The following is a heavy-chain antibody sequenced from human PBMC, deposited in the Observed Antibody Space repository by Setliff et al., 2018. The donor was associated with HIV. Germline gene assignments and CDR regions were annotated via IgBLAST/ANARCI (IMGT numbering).Heavy chain of an antibody. CDR1: GGSISSSSYY. J-gene: IGHJ6*03. Sequence: PSETLSLTCTVSGGSISSSSYYWGWIRQPPGKGLEWIGYIYYTGSTNYDPSLKSRVAISVDTSKNQFSLDLSSVTATDTAVYYCARHLGYDSSGRNLMDVWGKGTTVTVSS. V-gene: IGHV4-61*05. CDR2: IYYTGST. D-gene: IGHD3-22*01. CDR3: ARHLGYDSSGRNLMDV.